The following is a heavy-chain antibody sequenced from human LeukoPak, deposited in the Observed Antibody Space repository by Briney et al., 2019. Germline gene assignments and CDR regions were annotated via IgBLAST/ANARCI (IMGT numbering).Heavy chain of an antibody. CDR1: GGSFSGYY. CDR2: INHSGST. CDR3: ARGLGAHAPDYDYIWGSYRYTGGFDY. D-gene: IGHD3-16*02. V-gene: IGHV4-34*01. Sequence: KPSETLSLTCAVYGGSFSGYYWSWIRQPPGKGLEWIGEINHSGSTNYNPSLKSRVTISVDTSKNQFSLKLSFVTAADTAVYYCARGLGAHAPDYDYIWGSYRYTGGFDYWGQGTLVTVSS. J-gene: IGHJ4*02.